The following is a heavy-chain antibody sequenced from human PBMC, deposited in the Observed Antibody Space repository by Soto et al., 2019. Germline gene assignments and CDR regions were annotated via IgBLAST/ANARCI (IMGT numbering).Heavy chain of an antibody. CDR2: ISYDGSNK. CDR1: GFTFSSYG. D-gene: IGHD2-15*01. CDR3: AKELLDHYYGIDV. Sequence: GGSLRLSCAASGFTFSSYGMHWVRQAPGKGLEWVAVISYDGSNKYYADSVKGRFTISRDNSKNTLYLQMNSLRAEDTAVYYCAKELLDHYYGIDVWGQGTTVTVSS. J-gene: IGHJ6*02. V-gene: IGHV3-30*18.